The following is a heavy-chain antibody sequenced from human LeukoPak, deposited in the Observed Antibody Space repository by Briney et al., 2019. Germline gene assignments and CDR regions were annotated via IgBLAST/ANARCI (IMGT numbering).Heavy chain of an antibody. CDR2: IYENGGTT. D-gene: IGHD3-3*01. CDR1: GFTFRSHA. CDR3: ARATIFNAFDI. Sequence: GGSLRLSCVGSGFTFRSHAMSWVRQAPEKGLEFVSGIYENGGTTYYADSVKGRFTISRDNSKNTLYLQMNSLRAEDTAVYYCARATIFNAFDIWGQGTMVTVSS. V-gene: IGHV3-23*01. J-gene: IGHJ3*02.